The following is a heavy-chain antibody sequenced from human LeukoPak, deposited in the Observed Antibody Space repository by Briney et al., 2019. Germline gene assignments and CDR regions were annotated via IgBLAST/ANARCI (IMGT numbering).Heavy chain of an antibody. CDR1: GYIFTHNW. D-gene: IGHD5-18*01. Sequence: PGESLKISCKGSGYIFTHNWIGWVRQMPGKGLEWMGIIYPGDSDTRYSPSFEGQVTISVDKSISTAYLQWSSLKASDTAIYYCARRGEAMDPFDYWGQGTLVTVSS. V-gene: IGHV5-51*01. J-gene: IGHJ4*02. CDR3: ARRGEAMDPFDY. CDR2: IYPGDSDT.